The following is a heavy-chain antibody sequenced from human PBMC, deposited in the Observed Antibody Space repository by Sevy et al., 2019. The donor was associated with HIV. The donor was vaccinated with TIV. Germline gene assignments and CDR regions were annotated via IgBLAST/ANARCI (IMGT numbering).Heavy chain of an antibody. CDR1: GVTFSSYA. D-gene: IGHD4-17*01. CDR2: ISYDGSNK. J-gene: IGHJ5*02. CDR3: ARDQHDYAGNIRTGWFDP. V-gene: IGHV3-30-3*01. Sequence: GGSLRLSCAASGVTFSSYAMHWVRQAPGKGLEWVAVISYDGSNKYYADSVKGRFTFSRDNSKKTVYLQMNSLRVEDTAVYYCARDQHDYAGNIRTGWFDPWGQGALVTVSS.